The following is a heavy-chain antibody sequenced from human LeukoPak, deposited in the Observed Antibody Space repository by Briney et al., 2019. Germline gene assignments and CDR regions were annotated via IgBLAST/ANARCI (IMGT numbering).Heavy chain of an antibody. V-gene: IGHV3-53*01. CDR2: IYRGGNT. CDR1: GFLVTRNY. Sequence: GGSLRLSCSASGFLVTRNYMSWVRQAPGKGLEWISAIYRGGNTYYADSVEDRFTISRDNSKNTLYLQMNSLRAEDTAVYYCARHQAGYCSGGTCLDAFDIWGQGTKVTVSS. J-gene: IGHJ3*02. CDR3: ARHQAGYCSGGTCLDAFDI. D-gene: IGHD2-15*01.